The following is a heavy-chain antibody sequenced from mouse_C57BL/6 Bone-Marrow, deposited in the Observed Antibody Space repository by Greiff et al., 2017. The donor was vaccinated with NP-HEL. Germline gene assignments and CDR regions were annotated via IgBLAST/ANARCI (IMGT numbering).Heavy chain of an antibody. CDR1: GYSITSGYY. Sequence: VQLKESGPGLVKPSQSLSLTCSVTGYSITSGYYWNWIRQFPGNLLEWLGYISYDGSNNYNPSLKNRISITRDTSKNQFFLKLNSVTTEDTATYCCARKDSWNYFDYWGQGTTLTVSS. J-gene: IGHJ2*01. CDR2: ISYDGSN. D-gene: IGHD3-2*01. CDR3: ARKDSWNYFDY. V-gene: IGHV3-6*01.